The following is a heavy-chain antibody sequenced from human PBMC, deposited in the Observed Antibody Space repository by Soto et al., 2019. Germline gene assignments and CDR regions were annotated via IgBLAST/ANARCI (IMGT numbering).Heavy chain of an antibody. CDR2: MSGSGANS. D-gene: IGHD3-10*01. CDR3: AKVHLWFGESFNHYNGMDV. V-gene: IGHV3-23*01. J-gene: IGHJ6*02. CDR1: GFTFNTYA. Sequence: EVQLLQSGGGLVQPGGSLRLSCEGSGFTFNTYAMSWVRQAPGKGLEWVSGMSGSGANSYYADSVKGRFTISRDNSKNTLYLQMNSLRVEDTAVYYCAKVHLWFGESFNHYNGMDVWGQGTRVTVSS.